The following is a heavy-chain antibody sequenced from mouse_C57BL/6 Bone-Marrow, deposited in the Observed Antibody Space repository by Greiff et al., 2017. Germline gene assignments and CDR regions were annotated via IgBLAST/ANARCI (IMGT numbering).Heavy chain of an antibody. V-gene: IGHV1-47*01. D-gene: IGHD5-1*01. CDR2: FYPYNDDT. Sequence: VPLQQSGAELVKPGASVKMSCKASGYTFTTYPIEWMKQNHGKSLEWIGNFYPYNDDTKYNDKFKGKATLTVEKSSNTVYLELRRLTSTASAVDYCARSSTFFCYFDSWGKGTTLTVSS. CDR1: GYTFTTYP. J-gene: IGHJ2*01. CDR3: ARSSTFFCYFDS.